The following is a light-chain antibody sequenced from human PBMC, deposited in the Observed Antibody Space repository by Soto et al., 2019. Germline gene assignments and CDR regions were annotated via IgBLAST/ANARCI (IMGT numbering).Light chain of an antibody. V-gene: IGLV2-14*01. CDR3: NSFRVSHLYV. CDR1: STDVGGYNA. J-gene: IGLJ1*01. Sequence: LSHPASVSGSPGQTITISCTGTSTDVGGYNAVSWYQHHPGKAPKLIIYEVTHRPSGVSDRFSASKSGNTASLTISGLQAEDEADYYCNSFRVSHLYVFGTGTKVTVL. CDR2: EVT.